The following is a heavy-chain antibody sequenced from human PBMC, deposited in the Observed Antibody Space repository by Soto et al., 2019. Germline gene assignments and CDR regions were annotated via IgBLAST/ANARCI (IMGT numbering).Heavy chain of an antibody. CDR1: GYSFTSYW. CDR3: ASHQPENYGMDV. CDR2: IDPSDSYT. Sequence: SGESLKISCKGSGYSFTSYWISWVRQMPGKGLEWMGRIDPSDSYTNYSPSFQGHVTISADKSISTAYLQWSSLKASDTAMYYCASHQPENYGMDVWGQGTTVTVSS. J-gene: IGHJ6*02. V-gene: IGHV5-10-1*01.